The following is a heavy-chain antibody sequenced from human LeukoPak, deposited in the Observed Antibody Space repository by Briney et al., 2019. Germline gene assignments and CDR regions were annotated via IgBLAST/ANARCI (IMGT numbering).Heavy chain of an antibody. CDR2: ISSSSITI. J-gene: IGHJ4*02. CDR3: AKVDGTYTYNFDY. V-gene: IGHV3-48*01. CDR1: GFTFSSYA. D-gene: IGHD1-26*01. Sequence: GGSLRLSCAASGFTFSSYAMNWVRQAPGKGLEWVSYISSSSITIYYADSVKGRFTISRDNGKNSLYLQMNSLRVEDTAVYYCAKVDGTYTYNFDYWGQGTLVTVSS.